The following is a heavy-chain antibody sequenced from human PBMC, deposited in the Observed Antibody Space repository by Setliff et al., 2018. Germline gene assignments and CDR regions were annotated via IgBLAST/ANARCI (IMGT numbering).Heavy chain of an antibody. D-gene: IGHD6-19*01. J-gene: IGHJ5*02. CDR2: ISHSGST. V-gene: IGHV4-59*11. Sequence: SETLSLTCSVSGGSIGSHYWTWIRQPPGKGLELIGHISHSGSTNYNPSLRSRVTISLDTSKNQFSLNVTSVIAADTAVYYCARGAVAASPSWFDPWGQGTPVTVSS. CDR1: GGSIGSHY. CDR3: ARGAVAASPSWFDP.